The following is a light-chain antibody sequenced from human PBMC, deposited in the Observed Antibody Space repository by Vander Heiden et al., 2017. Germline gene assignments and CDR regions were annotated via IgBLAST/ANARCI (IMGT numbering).Light chain of an antibody. Sequence: DIQMTQSPSSLSASVGDRVTITCRASQSISSYLNWYQQKPGKAPHLLIYAASSLQGGVPSRFSGSGSGADFTLTISSLQPEDFATYYCQHRDILPFTFGHGTKVDIK. CDR1: QSISSY. V-gene: IGKV1-39*01. CDR3: QHRDILPFT. CDR2: AAS. J-gene: IGKJ3*01.